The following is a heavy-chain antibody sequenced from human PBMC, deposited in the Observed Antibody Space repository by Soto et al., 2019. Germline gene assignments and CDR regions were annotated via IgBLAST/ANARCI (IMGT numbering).Heavy chain of an antibody. V-gene: IGHV1-69*13. J-gene: IGHJ4*02. CDR3: VTLGYYYDSSGSMDY. CDR2: IIPIFGTA. Sequence: SVKVSCKASGGTFSSYAISWVRRAPGQGLEWMGGIIPIFGTANYAQKFQGRVTITADESTSTAYMELSSLRSEDTAVYYCVTLGYYYDSSGSMDYWGQGTLVTVSS. D-gene: IGHD3-22*01. CDR1: GGTFSSYA.